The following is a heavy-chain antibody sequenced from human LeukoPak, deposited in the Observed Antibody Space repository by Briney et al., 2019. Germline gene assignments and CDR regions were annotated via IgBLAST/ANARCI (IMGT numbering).Heavy chain of an antibody. CDR1: GFTFSSYG. J-gene: IGHJ5*02. CDR2: IRYDGSNK. D-gene: IGHD3-10*01. Sequence: PGGSLRLSCAASGFTFSSYGMHWVRQAPGKGLEWVAFIRYDGSNKYYADSVKGRFTISRDNSKNTLYLQMNSLRAEDTAVYYCAKFGMSGSGNPWGQGTLVTVSS. V-gene: IGHV3-30*02. CDR3: AKFGMSGSGNP.